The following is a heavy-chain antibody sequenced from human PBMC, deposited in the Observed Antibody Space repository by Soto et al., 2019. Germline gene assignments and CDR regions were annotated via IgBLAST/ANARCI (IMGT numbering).Heavy chain of an antibody. V-gene: IGHV1-69*06. J-gene: IGHJ4*02. Sequence: VQLVQSGAEVKKPGSSVKVSCQASGGTFNSYAISWVRQAPGQGLEWMGGIIPDSGRVNYAQKFQARVTMTADNSTSTAYMELSSLRSEDTAIYYCARDPSNDYGGDTFDYWGQGTLVTVSS. CDR3: ARDPSNDYGGDTFDY. CDR1: GGTFNSYA. CDR2: IIPDSGRV. D-gene: IGHD4-17*01.